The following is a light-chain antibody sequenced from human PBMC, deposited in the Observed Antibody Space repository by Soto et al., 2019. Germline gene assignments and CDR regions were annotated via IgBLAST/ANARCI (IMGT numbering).Light chain of an antibody. J-gene: IGLJ2*01. CDR3: QVWDSSSDHVV. CDR1: NIGSKG. Sequence: ELTQPPSVSVAPGKTARITCGGNNIGSKGVHWYQQKPGQAPVLVIYYDSDRPSGIPERFSGSNSGNTATLTISRVEAGDEADYYCQVWDSSSDHVVFGGGTKLTVL. V-gene: IGLV3-21*04. CDR2: YDS.